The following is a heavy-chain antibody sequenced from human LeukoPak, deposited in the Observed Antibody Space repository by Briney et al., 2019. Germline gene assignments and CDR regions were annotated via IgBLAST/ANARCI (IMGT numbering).Heavy chain of an antibody. V-gene: IGHV3-48*03. Sequence: GGSLRLSCAASGFTFSSYEMNWVRQAPGKGLEWVSYISSSGSTIYYTDSVKGRFTISRDNAKNSLYLQMNSLRAEDTAVYYCARDIVGATPDYWGQGTLLTVSS. CDR3: ARDIVGATPDY. J-gene: IGHJ4*02. CDR2: ISSSGSTI. D-gene: IGHD1-26*01. CDR1: GFTFSSYE.